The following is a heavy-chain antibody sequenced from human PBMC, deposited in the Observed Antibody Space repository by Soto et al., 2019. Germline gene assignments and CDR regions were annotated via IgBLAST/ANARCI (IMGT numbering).Heavy chain of an antibody. J-gene: IGHJ4*02. CDR3: ARGTNPPYVTNSGHN. V-gene: IGHV1-18*01. CDR2: ISAYNGNT. D-gene: IGHD5-12*01. CDR1: GYTFTSYG. Sequence: ASVKVSCKASGYTFTSYGISWVRQAPGQGLEWMGWISAYNGNTNYAQKLQGRVTMTTDTSTRPAYMELRSVRSNDTALYYGARGTNPPYVTNSGHNWGQETLVTVS.